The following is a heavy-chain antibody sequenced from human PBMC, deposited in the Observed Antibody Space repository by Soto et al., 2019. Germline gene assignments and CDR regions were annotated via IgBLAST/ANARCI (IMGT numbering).Heavy chain of an antibody. J-gene: IGHJ4*02. D-gene: IGHD2-2*01. Sequence: PGGSLRLSCAASGFTFSSYAMSWVRQAPGKGLEWVSAISGSGGSTYYADSVKGRFTISRDNSKNTLYLRMNSLRAEDTAVYYCAKSMRYRSSTSCYGVLGYWGQGTLVTVSS. CDR2: ISGSGGST. CDR1: GFTFSSYA. CDR3: AKSMRYRSSTSCYGVLGY. V-gene: IGHV3-23*01.